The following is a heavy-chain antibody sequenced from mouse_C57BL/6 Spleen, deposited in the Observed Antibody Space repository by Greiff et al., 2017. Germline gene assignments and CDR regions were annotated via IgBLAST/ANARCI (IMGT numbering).Heavy chain of an antibody. V-gene: IGHV3-6*01. J-gene: IGHJ2*01. Sequence: EVKLQESGPGLVKPAQSLTLTCSATGYSITSGYYCNWIRQFPGNKLEWVCYKSYDGSNTYNPSLKNRTTITRYTSKHPVFLKLNSVTTEDTATYYCARDYVSSWFDYWGQGTTLTVSS. CDR1: GYSITSGYY. D-gene: IGHD1-1*01. CDR3: ARDYVSSWFDY. CDR2: KSYDGSN.